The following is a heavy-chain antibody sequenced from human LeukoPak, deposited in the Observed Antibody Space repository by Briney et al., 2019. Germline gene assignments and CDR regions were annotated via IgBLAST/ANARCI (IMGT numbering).Heavy chain of an antibody. CDR3: ARDRSRGSYTL. CDR2: IYYSGST. J-gene: IGHJ4*02. V-gene: IGHV4-59*01. D-gene: IGHD3-16*01. CDR1: GGSISSYY. Sequence: PSETLSLTCTVSGGSISSYYWSWIRQPPGKGLEWIGYIYYSGSTNYNPSLKSRVTISVDTSKNQFSLKLSSVTAADTAVYYCARDRSRGSYTLWGQGTLVTVSS.